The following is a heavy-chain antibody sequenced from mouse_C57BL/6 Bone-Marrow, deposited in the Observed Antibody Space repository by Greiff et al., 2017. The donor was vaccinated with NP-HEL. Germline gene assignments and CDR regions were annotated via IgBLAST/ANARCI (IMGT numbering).Heavy chain of an antibody. Sequence: QVQLQQPGAELVRPGTSVKLSCKASGYTFTSYWMHWVKQRPGQGLEWIGVIDPSDSYTNYNQKFKGKATLTVDPSSSTAYMQLTSLTYEASSVFYCADDDVYAMEYWGQGTSVTVSS. CDR2: IDPSDSYT. V-gene: IGHV1-59*01. D-gene: IGHD2-3*01. CDR3: ADDDVYAMEY. CDR1: GYTFTSYW. J-gene: IGHJ4*01.